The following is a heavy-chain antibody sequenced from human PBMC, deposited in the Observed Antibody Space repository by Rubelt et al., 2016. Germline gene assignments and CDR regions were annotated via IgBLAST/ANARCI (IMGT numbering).Heavy chain of an antibody. CDR2: IRHDGKEK. CDR1: GFTFRRYW. J-gene: IGHJ4*02. Sequence: EVQLLESGGGLVQPGGSLRLSCAASGFTFRRYWMGWVRQTPGKGLEWVANIRHDGKEKYYVDSVKGRFTLSRDNGKDLMFLQMDSLRAEDTAVYYCARYGLGECFDYWGQGTLVIVSS. CDR3: ARYGLGECFDY. V-gene: IGHV3-7*01. D-gene: IGHD3-10*01.